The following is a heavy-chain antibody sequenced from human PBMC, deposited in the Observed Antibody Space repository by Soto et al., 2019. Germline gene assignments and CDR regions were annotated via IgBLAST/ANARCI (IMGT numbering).Heavy chain of an antibody. CDR3: AKGWFDP. J-gene: IGHJ5*02. CDR1: GFTFSNFG. Sequence: QVQLVESGGGVVQAGASLRLSCVASGFTFSNFGLQWVRQAPGKGLEWVAIITGDGSHIYYADSVKGRFIISRDNSKSTVYLQMTSLTVEDTALYYCAKGWFDPWGQGTLVTVSA. V-gene: IGHV3-30*18. CDR2: ITGDGSHI.